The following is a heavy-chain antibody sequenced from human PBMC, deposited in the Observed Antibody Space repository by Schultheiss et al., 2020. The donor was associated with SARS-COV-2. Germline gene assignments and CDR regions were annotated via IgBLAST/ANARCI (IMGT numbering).Heavy chain of an antibody. J-gene: IGHJ3*02. Sequence: GGSLRLSCAASGFTFSSYAMSWVRQAPGKGLEWVSAISGSGGSTYYADSVKGRFTISRDNSKNTLYLQMNSLRAEDTAVYYCARDLYSSSWFGTDAFDIWGQGTMVTVSS. CDR2: ISGSGGST. CDR1: GFTFSSYA. CDR3: ARDLYSSSWFGTDAFDI. V-gene: IGHV3-23*01. D-gene: IGHD6-13*01.